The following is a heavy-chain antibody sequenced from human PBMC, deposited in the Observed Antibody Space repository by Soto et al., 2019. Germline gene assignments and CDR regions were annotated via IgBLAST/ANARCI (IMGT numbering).Heavy chain of an antibody. Sequence: SETLSLTCAVSGDSMTNTNWWSWVRQPPGKGLEWIGEIYHSGSTNYNPSLRSRVTMSVDKSKNQFSLNLTSVTAADTAVYYCAKRSLRRLRFVETHWGQGTLVTVSS. CDR3: AKRSLRRLRFVETH. J-gene: IGHJ4*02. D-gene: IGHD3-3*01. CDR2: IYHSGST. CDR1: GDSMTNTNW. V-gene: IGHV4-4*02.